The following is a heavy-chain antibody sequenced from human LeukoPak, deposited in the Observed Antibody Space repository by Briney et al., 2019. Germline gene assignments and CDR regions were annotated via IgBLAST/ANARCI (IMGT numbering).Heavy chain of an antibody. CDR2: INAGNGNT. V-gene: IGHV1-3*01. J-gene: IGHJ4*02. D-gene: IGHD6-13*01. Sequence: ASVKVSCTASGYIFTSCTMHRVRQAPGQRLEWMGRINAGNGNTKYSQNFQGRVTITRDTSASTAYMELSSLRSEDTAVYYCARDRTADGMFDYWGQGTLVTVSS. CDR3: ARDRTADGMFDY. CDR1: GYIFTSCT.